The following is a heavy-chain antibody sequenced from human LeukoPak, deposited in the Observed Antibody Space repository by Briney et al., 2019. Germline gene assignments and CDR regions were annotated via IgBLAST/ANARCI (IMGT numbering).Heavy chain of an antibody. D-gene: IGHD3-16*01. CDR1: GCSISSYY. V-gene: IGHV4-59*08. Sequence: SETLSLTCTVSGCSISSYYWSWIRQPPGKGLEWIGYIYYSGSTNYNPSLKSRVTISVDTSKNQFSLKLSSVTAADTAVYYCARHYADDAFDIWGQGTMVTVSS. CDR2: IYYSGST. J-gene: IGHJ3*02. CDR3: ARHYADDAFDI.